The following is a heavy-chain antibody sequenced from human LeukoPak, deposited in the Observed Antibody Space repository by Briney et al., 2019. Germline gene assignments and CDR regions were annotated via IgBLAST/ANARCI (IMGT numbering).Heavy chain of an antibody. CDR3: ARVGSSWYLPDNWFDP. V-gene: IGHV3-66*01. CDR2: IYSGGST. Sequence: GGSLRLSCAASGFTVSNNYMSWVRQAPGKGLEWVSVIYSGGSTYYADSVKGRFTISRDNSKNTLYLQMNSLRAEDTAVYYCARVGSSWYLPDNWFDPWGQGILVTVSS. D-gene: IGHD6-13*01. J-gene: IGHJ5*02. CDR1: GFTVSNNY.